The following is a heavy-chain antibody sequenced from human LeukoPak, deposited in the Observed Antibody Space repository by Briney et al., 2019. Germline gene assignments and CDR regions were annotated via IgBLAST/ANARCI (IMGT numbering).Heavy chain of an antibody. Sequence: PGGSLRLSCAASGFTFSSYAMSWVRQAPGKGLEWVSAISGSGGSTYYADSAKGRFTISRDNSKNTLYLQMNSLRAEDTAVYYCAKDQAVLMVYANNWFDPWGQGTLVTVSS. CDR3: AKDQAVLMVYANNWFDP. J-gene: IGHJ5*02. V-gene: IGHV3-23*01. D-gene: IGHD2-8*01. CDR2: ISGSGGST. CDR1: GFTFSSYA.